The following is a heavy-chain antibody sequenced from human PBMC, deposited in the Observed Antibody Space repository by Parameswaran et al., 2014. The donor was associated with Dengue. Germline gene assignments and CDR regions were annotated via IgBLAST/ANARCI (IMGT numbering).Heavy chain of an antibody. Sequence: VRQMPGKGLEWVSSISSSSSYIYYADSVKGRFTISRDNAKNSLYLQMNSLRAEDTAVYYCARVATVGYSYGEFDYWGQGTLVTVSS. V-gene: IGHV3-21*01. CDR3: ARVATVGYSYGEFDY. CDR2: ISSSSSYI. D-gene: IGHD5-18*01. J-gene: IGHJ4*02.